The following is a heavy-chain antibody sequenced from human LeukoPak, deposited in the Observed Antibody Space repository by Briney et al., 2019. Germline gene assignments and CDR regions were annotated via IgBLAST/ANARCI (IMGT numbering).Heavy chain of an antibody. CDR1: GLTFNSYW. Sequence: GGSLRLSCAASGLTFNSYWMHWVRQAPGKGLVLVSRIKSDWSSTRYADSVKGRFTISRDNAQNTLYLQMNSLRAEDTAVYYCARFLGVAGISNLGYWGQGTLVTVSS. D-gene: IGHD6-19*01. J-gene: IGHJ4*02. CDR2: IKSDWSST. CDR3: ARFLGVAGISNLGY. V-gene: IGHV3-74*01.